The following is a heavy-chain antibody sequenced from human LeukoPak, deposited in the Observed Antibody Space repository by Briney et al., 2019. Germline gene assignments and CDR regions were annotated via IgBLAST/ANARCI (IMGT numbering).Heavy chain of an antibody. Sequence: PGGSLRLSCEASAFTFSSYWMSWVRQAQGKGLERVANIKEDGSEINYVDSVKGRFTISRDNAKNSLFLQMNSLRVEDTAVYYCARDRGYSSFDYWGQGTLVTVSS. CDR2: IKEDGSEI. V-gene: IGHV3-7*01. D-gene: IGHD4-23*01. J-gene: IGHJ4*02. CDR3: ARDRGYSSFDY. CDR1: AFTFSSYW.